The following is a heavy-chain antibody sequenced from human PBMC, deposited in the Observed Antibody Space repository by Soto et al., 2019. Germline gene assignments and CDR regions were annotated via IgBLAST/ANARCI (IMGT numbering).Heavy chain of an antibody. D-gene: IGHD3-3*01. CDR1: GFTFSSYG. CDR3: AKEYYDFWSGYVKEYYHYMDV. Sequence: EGSLRLSCAASGFTFSSYGMHWVRQAPGKGLEWVAVISYDGSNKYYADSVKGRFTISRDNSKNTLYLQMNSLRAEDTAVYYCAKEYYDFWSGYVKEYYHYMDVWGKGTTVTVSS. J-gene: IGHJ6*03. CDR2: ISYDGSNK. V-gene: IGHV3-30*18.